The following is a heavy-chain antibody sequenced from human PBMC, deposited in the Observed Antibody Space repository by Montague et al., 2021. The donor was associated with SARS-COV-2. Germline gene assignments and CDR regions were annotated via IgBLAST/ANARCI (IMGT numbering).Heavy chain of an antibody. CDR3: ARDQVITIFGVGYYYYYGMDV. D-gene: IGHD3-3*01. J-gene: IGHJ6*02. CDR2: IWYDGSNK. Sequence: SLRLFCAASGFTFSSYGMHWVRQAPGKGLEWVAVIWYDGSNKYYADSVKGRFTISRDNSKNTLYLQMNSLRAEDTAVYYCARDQVITIFGVGYYYYYGMDVWGQGTTVTVSS. V-gene: IGHV3-33*01. CDR1: GFTFSSYG.